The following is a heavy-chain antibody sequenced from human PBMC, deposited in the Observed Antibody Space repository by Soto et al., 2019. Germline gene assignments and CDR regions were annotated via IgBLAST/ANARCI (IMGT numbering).Heavy chain of an antibody. Sequence: GGSLRLSCAASGFTFSSYGMHWVRQAPGKGLEWVAVIWYDGSNKYYSDSVKGRFTISRDNYKNTLYLQMNSLRAEDTAVYYCARAEGIAARRSYYYYMDVWGKGTTVTVSS. J-gene: IGHJ6*03. CDR2: IWYDGSNK. V-gene: IGHV3-33*01. CDR3: ARAEGIAARRSYYYYMDV. D-gene: IGHD6-6*01. CDR1: GFTFSSYG.